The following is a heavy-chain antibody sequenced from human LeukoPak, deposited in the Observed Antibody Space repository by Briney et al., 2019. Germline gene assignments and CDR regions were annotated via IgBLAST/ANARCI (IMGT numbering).Heavy chain of an antibody. J-gene: IGHJ4*02. Sequence: SETLSLTCTVSAGAITSQYWSWIRQSPGKGLELIGYINYSGSTSYNPSLKSRVAISVDTSKNQFSLKLSSVTAADTAMYFCARLSTDNVVLPGAMAYYFDCWGQGTLVTVSS. CDR3: ARLSTDNVVLPGAMAYYFDC. CDR2: INYSGST. CDR1: AGAITSQY. V-gene: IGHV4-59*08. D-gene: IGHD2-2*01.